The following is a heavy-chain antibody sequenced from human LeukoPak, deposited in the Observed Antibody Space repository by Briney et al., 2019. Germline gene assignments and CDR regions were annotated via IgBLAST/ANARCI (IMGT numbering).Heavy chain of an antibody. CDR1: GYTFTGCY. J-gene: IGHJ6*03. D-gene: IGHD3-3*01. V-gene: IGHV1-2*02. CDR2: INPNSGGT. CDR3: ARDWAMFGVVIILIYYYYNDV. Sequence: ASVKVSRKASGYTFTGCYMHWVRQAHGQGLEWMGWINPNSGGTNYAQKFQGRVTMTRDTSISTAYMELSRLRSDDTAAYYCARDWAMFGVVIILIYYYYNDVWGKGPTATASS.